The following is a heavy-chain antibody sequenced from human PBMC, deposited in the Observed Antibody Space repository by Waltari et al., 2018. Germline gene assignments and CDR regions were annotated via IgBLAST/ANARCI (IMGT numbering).Heavy chain of an antibody. J-gene: IGHJ6*02. CDR2: IKQDGSEK. Sequence: EVQLVESGGGLVQPGGSLRLSCAASGFTFSSYWMSWVRQAPGKGLEWVANIKQDGSEKYYVDSVKGRFTISSDNAKNSLYLQMNSLRAEDTAVYYCARERVVVAENYYYGMDVWGQGTTVTVSS. CDR1: GFTFSSYW. D-gene: IGHD2-15*01. V-gene: IGHV3-7*01. CDR3: ARERVVVAENYYYGMDV.